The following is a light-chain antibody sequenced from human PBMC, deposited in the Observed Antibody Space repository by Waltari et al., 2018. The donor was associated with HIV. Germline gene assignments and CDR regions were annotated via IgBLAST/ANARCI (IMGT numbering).Light chain of an antibody. Sequence: QSALTQPASASGSPGQSITISCTGTSSDVGSYNLVPWYQQHPGKAPKLMISEVNKRPSGVSNRFSGSKSGNTASLTISGLQAEDEADYYCSSYATAGTYVLFGGGTKLTVL. V-gene: IGLV2-23*02. CDR2: EVN. CDR3: SSYATAGTYVL. J-gene: IGLJ2*01. CDR1: SSDVGSYNL.